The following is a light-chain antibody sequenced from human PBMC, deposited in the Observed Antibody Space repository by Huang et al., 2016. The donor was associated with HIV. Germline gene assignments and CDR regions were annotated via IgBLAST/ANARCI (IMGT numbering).Light chain of an antibody. J-gene: IGKJ2*01. CDR2: SAS. Sequence: EIVMTQSPATLSVSPGERATLSCRASQRVSSNLAWYQQKIGQTPRLLIYSASTRATDVPARFNASGSGTDFTLTISSLQSEDFAVYYCQQYSNWLYTFGQGTRVEI. CDR3: QQYSNWLYT. V-gene: IGKV3-15*01. CDR1: QRVSSN.